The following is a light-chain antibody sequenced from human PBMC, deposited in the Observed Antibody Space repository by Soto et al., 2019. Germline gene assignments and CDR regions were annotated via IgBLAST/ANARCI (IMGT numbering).Light chain of an antibody. CDR2: RNN. CDR3: AAWDAVWV. Sequence: QSVLSKPTSASGSPGQRATISCSGSSSNIGSNYVYWYQQLPGTAPKLLIYRNNQRPSGVPDRFSGSKSGTSASLAISGLRSEDEADYYCAAWDAVWVFGGGTKVTVL. J-gene: IGLJ3*02. V-gene: IGLV1-47*01. CDR1: SSNIGSNY.